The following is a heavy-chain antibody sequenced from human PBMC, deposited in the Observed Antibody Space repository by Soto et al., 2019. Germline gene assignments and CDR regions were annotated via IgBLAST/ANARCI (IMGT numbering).Heavy chain of an antibody. J-gene: IGHJ6*02. CDR1: GDSIRSYY. CDR2: IYYSGST. D-gene: IGHD5-12*01. CDR3: ARAYGGFDNGLDV. Sequence: QVQLQESGPGLVKPSETLSLTCTVSGDSIRSYYWTWIRQPPGKGLELIGYIYYSGSTRYNPSLKSRVTISVDMSKNHFSLKLSSVIAADTAVYYCARAYGGFDNGLDVWGQGTAVTVSS. V-gene: IGHV4-59*01.